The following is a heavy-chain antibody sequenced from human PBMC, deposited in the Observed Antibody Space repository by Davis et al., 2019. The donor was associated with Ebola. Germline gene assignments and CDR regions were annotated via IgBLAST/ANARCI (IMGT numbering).Heavy chain of an antibody. CDR2: ISATGTST. V-gene: IGHV3-48*03. D-gene: IGHD3-9*01. Sequence: GGSLRLSCAASGFTFYRYEMNWVRQAPGKGLEWVSYISATGTSTFYADSVKGRFTISRDNARDSLYLQMDSLRAEDTAVYYCARDQSNYDILTYGMDVWGQGTTVTVSS. CDR3: ARDQSNYDILTYGMDV. CDR1: GFTFYRYE. J-gene: IGHJ6*02.